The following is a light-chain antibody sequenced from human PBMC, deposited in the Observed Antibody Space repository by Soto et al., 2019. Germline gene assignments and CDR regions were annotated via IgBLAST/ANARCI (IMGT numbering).Light chain of an antibody. J-gene: IGKJ1*01. V-gene: IGKV3-15*01. CDR2: GAS. Sequence: EIVMTQSPATLSVSPGERATLSCRASQSVSSNLAWYQQNPGQAPRLLIYGASTRATGIPARFSGSGSGTEFTLTISSLQPDDFATYYCQQYNSYWTFGQGTKVDIK. CDR1: QSVSSN. CDR3: QQYNSYWT.